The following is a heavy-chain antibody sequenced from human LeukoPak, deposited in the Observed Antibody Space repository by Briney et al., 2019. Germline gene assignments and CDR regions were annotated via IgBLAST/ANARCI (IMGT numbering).Heavy chain of an antibody. Sequence: SETLSLTCAVYGGSFSGYYWSWIRQPPGKGLEWIGEINHSGGTNYNPSLKSRVTISVDMSKSQFSLKLSSVTAADTAVYYCVRSKVPATGNWFDRWGEGTLVTVSS. CDR1: GGSFSGYY. CDR2: INHSGGT. CDR3: VRSKVPATGNWFDR. D-gene: IGHD2-21*02. V-gene: IGHV4-34*01. J-gene: IGHJ5*02.